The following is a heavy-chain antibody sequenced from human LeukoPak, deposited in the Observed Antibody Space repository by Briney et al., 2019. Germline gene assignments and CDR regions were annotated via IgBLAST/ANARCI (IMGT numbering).Heavy chain of an antibody. CDR2: IYTSGST. CDR1: GGSISSYY. CDR3: ARDAHSSSWYSRWFDP. D-gene: IGHD6-13*01. Sequence: SETLSLTCTVSGGSISSYYWSWIRQPAGKGLEWIGRIYTSGSTNYNPSLKSRVTMSVDTSKNQFSLKLSSVTAADTAVYYCARDAHSSSWYSRWFDPWGQGTLVTASS. J-gene: IGHJ5*02. V-gene: IGHV4-4*07.